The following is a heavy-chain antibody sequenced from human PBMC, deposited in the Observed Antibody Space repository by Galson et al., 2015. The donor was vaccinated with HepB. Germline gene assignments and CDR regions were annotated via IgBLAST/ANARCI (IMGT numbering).Heavy chain of an antibody. CDR1: GFTVSSNY. CDR3: ARPGYSSGWSNDAFDI. V-gene: IGHV3-53*04. CDR2: IYSGGRT. J-gene: IGHJ3*02. D-gene: IGHD6-19*01. Sequence: SLRLSCAASGFTVSSNYMSWVRQAPGKGLEWVSIIYSGGRTDYADSVRGRFTISRHNSKNTLYLQMNSLRAEDTAVYYCARPGYSSGWSNDAFDIWGQGTMVTVSS.